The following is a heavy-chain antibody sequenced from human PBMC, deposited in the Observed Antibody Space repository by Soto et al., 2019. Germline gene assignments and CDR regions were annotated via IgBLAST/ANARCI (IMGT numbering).Heavy chain of an antibody. J-gene: IGHJ4*02. CDR1: GFTFSSYW. V-gene: IGHV3-74*01. Sequence: GGSLRLSCAASGFTFSSYWMHWVRQAPGKGLVWVSRISGDESSTSYADTVKGRFTITRDNAKNTLYLQMNSLRAEDKAVYYCARAVVTAVPGTAGYWGQGTLVTVSS. CDR2: ISGDESST. D-gene: IGHD6-19*01. CDR3: ARAVVTAVPGTAGY.